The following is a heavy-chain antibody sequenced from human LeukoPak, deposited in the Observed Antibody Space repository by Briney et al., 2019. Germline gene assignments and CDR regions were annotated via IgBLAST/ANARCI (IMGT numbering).Heavy chain of an antibody. CDR1: GFTFSSYA. Sequence: GGSLRLSCAASGFTFSSYAMSWVRQAPGKGLEWVAFIRYDGSDKYYADSVKGRFTISRDNSENTQYLQMSSLRPEDTAVYYCAKGSYYCSDMCPQYYYYMDAWGKGTTVIVSS. D-gene: IGHD2-15*01. CDR2: IRYDGSDK. CDR3: AKGSYYCSDMCPQYYYYMDA. V-gene: IGHV3-30*02. J-gene: IGHJ6*03.